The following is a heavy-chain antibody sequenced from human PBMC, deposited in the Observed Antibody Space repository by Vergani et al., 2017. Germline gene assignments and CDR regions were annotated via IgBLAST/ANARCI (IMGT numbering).Heavy chain of an antibody. V-gene: IGHV4-30-4*08. J-gene: IGHJ3*02. CDR3: ARVGPYDSSGYDI. Sequence: QVQLQESGPGLVKPSQTLSLTCTVSGGSISSGDYYWSWIRQPPGKGLEWIGYIYYSGTTYYNPSLRSRVTISVDTSKNQFSLKLSSVTAADTAVYYGARVGPYDSSGYDIWGQGTMVTVSS. D-gene: IGHD3-22*01. CDR1: GGSISSGDYY. CDR2: IYYSGTT.